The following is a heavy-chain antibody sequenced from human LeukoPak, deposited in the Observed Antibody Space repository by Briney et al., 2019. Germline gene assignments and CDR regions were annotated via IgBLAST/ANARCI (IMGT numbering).Heavy chain of an antibody. CDR2: IYSGGST. CDR1: GFTVSSNY. CDR3: AREHSSSSGPGYFDY. Sequence: PGGSLRLSCAASGFTVSSNYMSWVRQAPGKGLEWVSVIYSGGSTYYADSVKGRFTISRDNSKNTLYLQMNSLRAEDMAVYYCAREHSSSSGPGYFDYWGQGTLVTVSS. D-gene: IGHD6-6*01. V-gene: IGHV3-66*01. J-gene: IGHJ4*02.